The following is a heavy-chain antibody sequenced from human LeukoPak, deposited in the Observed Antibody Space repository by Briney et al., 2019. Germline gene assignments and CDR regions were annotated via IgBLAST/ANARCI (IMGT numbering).Heavy chain of an antibody. D-gene: IGHD2-15*01. CDR2: LNAGNGNT. V-gene: IGHV1-3*01. J-gene: IGHJ5*02. Sequence: ASVKVSCKASGYTFTSYAMHWVRQAPGQRLEWMGWLNAGNGNTKYSQNFQGRVTITRDTSASTTYMELNSLTSEDTAMYYCAREGYCSGGSCYTPVSWFDPWGQGTLVTVSS. CDR3: AREGYCSGGSCYTPVSWFDP. CDR1: GYTFTSYA.